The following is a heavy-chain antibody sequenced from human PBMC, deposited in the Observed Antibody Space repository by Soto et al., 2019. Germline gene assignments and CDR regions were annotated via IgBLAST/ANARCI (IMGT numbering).Heavy chain of an antibody. V-gene: IGHV4-59*08. CDR2: IYYSGST. CDR1: GECITRCS. Sequence: RSHTRTVAGECITRCSPGRDRQPPGKGLEWIGYIYYSGSTNCSPSLKSRVTMSLDTSKNQFSLEMTSVTAADTAVYYCARSVGDRSCDYWGPGTLVTVSS. J-gene: IGHJ4*02. D-gene: IGHD2-21*02. CDR3: ARSVGDRSCDY.